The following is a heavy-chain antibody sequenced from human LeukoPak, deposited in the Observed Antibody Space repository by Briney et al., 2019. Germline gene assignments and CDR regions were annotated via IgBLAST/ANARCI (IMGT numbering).Heavy chain of an antibody. CDR3: ATYRQVLLPFES. Sequence: PGGSLRLSCAASGFTFSSYAMSWVRQAPGKGLEWVSAISGSGGSTYYADSVKGRFTISRDNSKNTLYLQMNSLRAEDTAIYYCATYRQVLLPFESWGQGTLVTVSS. CDR2: ISGSGGST. J-gene: IGHJ4*02. D-gene: IGHD2-8*02. CDR1: GFTFSSYA. V-gene: IGHV3-23*01.